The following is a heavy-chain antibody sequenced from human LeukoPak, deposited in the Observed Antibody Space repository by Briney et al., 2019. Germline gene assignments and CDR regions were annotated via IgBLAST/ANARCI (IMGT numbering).Heavy chain of an antibody. CDR1: GYTFTNYG. D-gene: IGHD3-16*01. V-gene: IGHV1-18*01. Sequence: ASVKVSCKASGYTFTNYGINWVRQAPGQGLEWMGWISGYNANTNYAQKFQGRVTMTTDTSTSTAYMELRSLRFDDTAVYYCARARMRGEGFSDFDYWGQGTLVTVSS. CDR2: ISGYNANT. CDR3: ARARMRGEGFSDFDY. J-gene: IGHJ4*02.